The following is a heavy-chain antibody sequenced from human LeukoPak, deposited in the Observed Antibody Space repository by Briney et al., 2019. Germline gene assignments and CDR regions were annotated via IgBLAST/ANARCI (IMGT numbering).Heavy chain of an antibody. J-gene: IGHJ3*02. CDR2: ISSSSSTI. Sequence: GGSLRLPCAASGFNFTTYAMHWVRQAPGKGLEWVSYISSSSSTIYYADSVKGRFTISRDNAKNSLYLQMNSLRAEDTAVYYCARVYRMNFDWSRFDAFDIWGQGTMVTVSS. D-gene: IGHD3-9*01. V-gene: IGHV3-48*04. CDR1: GFNFTTYA. CDR3: ARVYRMNFDWSRFDAFDI.